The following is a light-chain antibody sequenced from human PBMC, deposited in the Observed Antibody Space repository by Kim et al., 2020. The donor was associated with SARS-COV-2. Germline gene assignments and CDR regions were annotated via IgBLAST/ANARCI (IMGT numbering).Light chain of an antibody. V-gene: IGLV1-40*01. CDR1: STNIGACYD. CDR3: QSYDSSLSGVV. Sequence: RDTSSCTGSSTNIGACYDVHWYQQLPGTAPKLLIYGNSNRPSGVPDRFSGSKSGTSASLAITGLQAEDEADYYCQSYDSSLSGVVFGGGTQLTVL. J-gene: IGLJ2*01. CDR2: GNS.